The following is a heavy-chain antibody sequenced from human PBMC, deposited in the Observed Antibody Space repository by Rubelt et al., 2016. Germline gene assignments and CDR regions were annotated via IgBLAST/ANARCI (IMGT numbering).Heavy chain of an antibody. CDR1: GFTFSSYA. CDR3: ARDRAAGKGGFDY. V-gene: IGHV3-30*04. CDR2: ISFDGRTK. Sequence: GFGGGVVQPGRSLRLSCAASGFTFSSYAMPWVRQAPGKGLEWVAIISFDGRTKYYADSVKGRFTISRDNSKNTLYLQMNSLRAEDTAVYYCARDRAAGKGGFDYWGQGTLVTVSS. J-gene: IGHJ4*02. D-gene: IGHD6-13*01.